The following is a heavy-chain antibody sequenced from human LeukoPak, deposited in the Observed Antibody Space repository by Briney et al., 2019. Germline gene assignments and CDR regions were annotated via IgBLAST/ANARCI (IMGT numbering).Heavy chain of an antibody. J-gene: IGHJ4*02. D-gene: IGHD3-22*01. Sequence: SVKVSCKASGFTFTSSAVQWVRQARGQRLEWIGWIVVGSGNTNYAQKFQERVTITRDMSTSTAYMELSSLRSEDTAVYYCAGPSDSSGYYYFDYWGQGTLVTVSS. CDR3: AGPSDSSGYYYFDY. CDR2: IVVGSGNT. V-gene: IGHV1-58*01. CDR1: GFTFTSSA.